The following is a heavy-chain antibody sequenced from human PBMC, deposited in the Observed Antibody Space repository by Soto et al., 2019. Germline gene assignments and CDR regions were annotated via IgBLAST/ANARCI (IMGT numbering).Heavy chain of an antibody. CDR2: ISYDGSNK. Sequence: QVQLVESGGGVVQPGRSLRLSCAASGFTFSSYAMHWVRQAPGKGLEWVAVISYDGSNKYYADSVKGRFTISRDNSKNTLYLQMNSLRAEDTAVYYCARDLTHSSSSIDYWGQGTRSPSPQ. CDR1: GFTFSSYA. V-gene: IGHV3-30-3*01. J-gene: IGHJ4*02. D-gene: IGHD6-6*01. CDR3: ARDLTHSSSSIDY.